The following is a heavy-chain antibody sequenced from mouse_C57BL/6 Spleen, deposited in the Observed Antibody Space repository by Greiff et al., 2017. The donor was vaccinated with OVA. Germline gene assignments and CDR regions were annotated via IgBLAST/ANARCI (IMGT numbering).Heavy chain of an antibody. D-gene: IGHD6-1*01. V-gene: IGHV5-17*01. CDR2: ISSGSSTI. CDR1: GFTFSDYG. Sequence: EVKLVESGGGLVKPGGSLKLSCAASGFTFSDYGMHWVRQAPAKGLEWVAYISSGSSTIYYADTVKGRFTISRDNAKNTLFLQMTSLRSEDTAMYYCARGLRQYYFDYWGQGTTLTVSS. J-gene: IGHJ2*01. CDR3: ARGLRQYYFDY.